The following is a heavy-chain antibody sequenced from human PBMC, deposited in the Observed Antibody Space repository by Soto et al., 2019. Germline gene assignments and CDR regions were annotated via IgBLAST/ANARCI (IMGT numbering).Heavy chain of an antibody. CDR3: ARMYSSGSGWFHP. V-gene: IGHV4-31*03. J-gene: IGHJ5*02. D-gene: IGHD6-19*01. CDR2: FYSSGSI. Sequence: SETLSLTCFVSCYSITAGGYYWSWIRHHPGKGLEWIGSFYSSGSIIYNPSLRSRVSISGDTSSNQFSMSLTSVTAADTARYYCARMYSSGSGWFHPWGQGTLVTVYS. CDR1: CYSITAGGYY.